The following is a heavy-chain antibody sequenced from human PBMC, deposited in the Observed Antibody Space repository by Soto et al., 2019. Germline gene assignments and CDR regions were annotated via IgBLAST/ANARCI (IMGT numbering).Heavy chain of an antibody. J-gene: IGHJ6*02. CDR2: INPNSGGT. CDR3: AREGGKLLWFGELWDYYGMDV. V-gene: IGHV1-2*02. CDR1: GYTFTGYY. Sequence: AASVKVSCKASGYTFTGYYMHWVRQAPGQGLEWMGWINPNSGGTNYAQKFRGRVTMTRDTSISTAYMELSRLRSDDTAVYYCAREGGKLLWFGELWDYYGMDVWGQGTTVTVSS. D-gene: IGHD3-10*01.